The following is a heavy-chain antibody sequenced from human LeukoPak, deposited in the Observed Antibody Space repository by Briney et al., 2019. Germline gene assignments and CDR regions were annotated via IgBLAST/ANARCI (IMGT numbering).Heavy chain of an antibody. V-gene: IGHV3-23*01. CDR1: GFTFSSYG. Sequence: GGSLRLSCAASGFTFSSYGMSWVRQAPGKGLEWVSAISGSGDSTYYADSVEGRFTISRDNSKNTLYLQMNSLRAEDTAVYYCATYKSRDGYSRNWGQGTLVTVSS. J-gene: IGHJ4*02. CDR3: ATYKSRDGYSRN. D-gene: IGHD5-24*01. CDR2: ISGSGDST.